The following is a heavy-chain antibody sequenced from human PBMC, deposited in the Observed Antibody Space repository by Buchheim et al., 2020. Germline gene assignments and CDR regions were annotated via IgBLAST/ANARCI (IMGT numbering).Heavy chain of an antibody. J-gene: IGHJ4*02. D-gene: IGHD2-15*01. Sequence: QVQLVESGGGVVQPGRSLRLSCAAPGFTFSSYAMHWVRQAPGKGLEWVAVISYDGSNKYYADSVKVRFTISRDNSKNTLYLQMNSLRAEDTAVYYCARSHLGYCSGGSCSDIDYWGQGTL. CDR3: ARSHLGYCSGGSCSDIDY. V-gene: IGHV3-30*04. CDR1: GFTFSSYA. CDR2: ISYDGSNK.